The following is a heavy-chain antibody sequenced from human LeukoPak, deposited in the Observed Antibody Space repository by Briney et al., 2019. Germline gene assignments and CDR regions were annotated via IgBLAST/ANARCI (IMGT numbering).Heavy chain of an antibody. J-gene: IGHJ4*02. CDR1: GESFSGYY. Sequence: PPETLSLTCAVYGESFSGYYWSWIRQPPGKGLEWIGEINHSGSTNYNPSLKSRVTISVDTSKNQFSLKLSSVTAADTAVYYCARQSGDIVVVPAAMRQEYSDYWGQGTLVTVSS. V-gene: IGHV4-34*01. D-gene: IGHD2-2*01. CDR3: ARQSGDIVVVPAAMRQEYSDY. CDR2: INHSGST.